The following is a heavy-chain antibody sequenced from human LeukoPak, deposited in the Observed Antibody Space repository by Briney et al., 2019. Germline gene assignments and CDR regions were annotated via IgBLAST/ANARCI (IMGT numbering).Heavy chain of an antibody. Sequence: PGGSLRLSCAASGFGFNNAWMSWVRQAPGKGLGWVGRTKSKAEGGTIEYAAPAKGRFTISRDDSKNTLYLRMNRLKIEDTAVYYCTTDGDYGDGLRGDYWGQGTLVTVSS. CDR2: TKSKAEGGTI. CDR3: TTDGDYGDGLRGDY. J-gene: IGHJ4*02. V-gene: IGHV3-15*01. CDR1: GFGFNNAW. D-gene: IGHD4-17*01.